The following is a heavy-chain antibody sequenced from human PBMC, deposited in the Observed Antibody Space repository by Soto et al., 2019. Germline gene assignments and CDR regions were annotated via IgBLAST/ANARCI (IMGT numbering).Heavy chain of an antibody. CDR3: ARHHSSSWYGGYYYYYGMDV. CDR1: GGSISSYY. V-gene: IGHV4-59*08. CDR2: IYYSGST. J-gene: IGHJ6*02. D-gene: IGHD6-13*01. Sequence: PSETLSLTCTVSGGSISSYYWSWIRQPPGKGLEWIGYIYYSGSTNYNPSLKSRVTISVDTSKNQFSLKLSSVTAADTAVYYCARHHSSSWYGGYYYYYGMDVWGQGTTVTVSS.